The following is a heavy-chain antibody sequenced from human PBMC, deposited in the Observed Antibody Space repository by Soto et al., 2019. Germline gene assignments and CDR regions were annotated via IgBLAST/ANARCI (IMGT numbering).Heavy chain of an antibody. CDR1: GYTFTSYG. CDR2: ISAYNGNT. CDR3: ARDLGNITMIVVVRYDAFDI. V-gene: IGHV1-18*01. D-gene: IGHD3-22*01. Sequence: ASVKVSCKASGYTFTSYGISWVRQAPGQGLEWMGWISAYNGNTNYAQKLQGRVTMTTDTSTSTAYMELRSLGSDDTAVYYCARDLGNITMIVVVRYDAFDIWGQGTMVTVSS. J-gene: IGHJ3*02.